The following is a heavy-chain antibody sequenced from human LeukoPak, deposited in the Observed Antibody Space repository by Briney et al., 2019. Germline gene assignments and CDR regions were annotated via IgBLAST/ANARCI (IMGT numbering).Heavy chain of an antibody. V-gene: IGHV3-7*03. CDR1: GFTFSGFW. Sequence: GGSLRLSCAVSGFTFSGFWMSWSREAPGKGLEWVASINSDGSEGYYADVVKGRFTISRDNAKNSLYLQINSLRAEDTAVYYCARSSYSSSSSVWGQGTMVTVSS. D-gene: IGHD6-6*01. CDR2: INSDGSEG. J-gene: IGHJ3*01. CDR3: ARSSYSSSSSV.